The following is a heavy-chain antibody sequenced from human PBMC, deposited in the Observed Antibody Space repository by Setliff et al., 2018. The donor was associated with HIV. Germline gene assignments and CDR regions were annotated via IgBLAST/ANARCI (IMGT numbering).Heavy chain of an antibody. CDR2: INPNSGGT. D-gene: IGHD2-8*01. CDR1: GYTFTDYY. J-gene: IGHJ3*01. Sequence: WASVKVSCKASGYTFTDYYMHWVRQAPGQGLEWMGRINPNSGGTNHEQKFQGRVTMTRDTSSSTAYMELSRLRSDDTAVYYCATKVYCTNGVCLDAFDLWGQGTMVTVSS. V-gene: IGHV1-2*06. CDR3: ATKVYCTNGVCLDAFDL.